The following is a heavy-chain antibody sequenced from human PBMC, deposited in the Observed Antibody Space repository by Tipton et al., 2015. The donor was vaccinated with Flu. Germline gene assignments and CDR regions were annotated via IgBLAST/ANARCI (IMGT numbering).Heavy chain of an antibody. V-gene: IGHV3-30*18. CDR3: AKPIYDFWSGPIDY. D-gene: IGHD3-3*01. CDR1: GFTFSSYG. J-gene: IGHJ4*02. CDR2: ISYDGSNK. Sequence: SLRLSCAAPGFTFSSYGMHWVRQAPGKGLEWVAVISYDGSNKYYADSVKGRFTISRDNSKNTLYLQMNSLRAEDTAVYYCAKPIYDFWSGPIDYWGQGTLVTVSS.